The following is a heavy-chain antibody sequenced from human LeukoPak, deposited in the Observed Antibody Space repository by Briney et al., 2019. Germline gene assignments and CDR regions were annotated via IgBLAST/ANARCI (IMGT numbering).Heavy chain of an antibody. Sequence: GASVKVSCKASGYTFTSYGISWVRQAPGQGLEWMGWISAYNGNTNYAQKLQGRVTMTTDTSTSTAYMEPRSLRSDDTAVYYCARDSLEVPDIWFGDQKDYWGQGTLVTVSS. J-gene: IGHJ4*02. CDR1: GYTFTSYG. CDR2: ISAYNGNT. D-gene: IGHD3-10*01. CDR3: ARDSLEVPDIWFGDQKDY. V-gene: IGHV1-18*01.